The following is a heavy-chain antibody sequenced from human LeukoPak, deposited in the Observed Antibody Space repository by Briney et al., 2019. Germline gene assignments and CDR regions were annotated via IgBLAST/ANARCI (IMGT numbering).Heavy chain of an antibody. Sequence: GESLKISCKGSGYSFTSYWIGWVRQMPGKGLEWMGITYPGDSDTRYSPSFQGQVTISADKSISTAYLQWSSLKASDTAMYYCARGGVDLWFGELGAFDIWGQGTMVTVSS. CDR2: TYPGDSDT. CDR3: ARGGVDLWFGELGAFDI. V-gene: IGHV5-51*01. CDR1: GYSFTSYW. J-gene: IGHJ3*02. D-gene: IGHD3-10*01.